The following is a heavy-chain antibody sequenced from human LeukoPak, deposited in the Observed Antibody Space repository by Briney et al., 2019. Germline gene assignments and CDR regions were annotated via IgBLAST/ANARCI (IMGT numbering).Heavy chain of an antibody. Sequence: SETLSLTCTVSGGSISTYYWSWIRQSPGKGLEWIGSIYYSGSTNYNPSLKSRVTISVDTSKNQFSLELSSVTAADTAVYYCSVNLTRHTFDIWGQGTMVTVSS. CDR3: SVNLTRHTFDI. CDR2: IYYSGST. V-gene: IGHV4-59*08. J-gene: IGHJ3*02. D-gene: IGHD1-1*01. CDR1: GGSISTYY.